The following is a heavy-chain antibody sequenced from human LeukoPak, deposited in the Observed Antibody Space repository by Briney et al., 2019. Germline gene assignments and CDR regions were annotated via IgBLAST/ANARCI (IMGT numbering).Heavy chain of an antibody. CDR1: GGSFSGYY. J-gene: IGHJ6*03. Sequence: SETLSLTCAVYGGSFSGYYWSWIRQPPGKGLDWIGEINHSGSTNYNPSLKSRVTISVDTSKNQFSLKLSSVTAADTAVYYCASGGVVTIYYMDVWGKGTTVTVSS. CDR2: INHSGST. CDR3: ASGGVVTIYYMDV. D-gene: IGHD3-3*01. V-gene: IGHV4-34*01.